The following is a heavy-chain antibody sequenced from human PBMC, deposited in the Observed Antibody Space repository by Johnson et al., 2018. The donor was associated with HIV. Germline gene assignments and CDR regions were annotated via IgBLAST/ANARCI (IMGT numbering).Heavy chain of an antibody. CDR3: ARDGNDGCPGNDAFDI. CDR2: INWNGGST. D-gene: IGHD4-23*01. Sequence: MLLVESGGGVVQPGGSLRLSCAASGFTFDDYGMSWVRQAPGKGLEWVSGINWNGGSTGYADSVKGRFTISRDNAKNSLYLQMNSLRAEDTALYYCARDGNDGCPGNDAFDIWGQGTMVTVSS. CDR1: GFTFDDYG. J-gene: IGHJ3*02. V-gene: IGHV3-20*04.